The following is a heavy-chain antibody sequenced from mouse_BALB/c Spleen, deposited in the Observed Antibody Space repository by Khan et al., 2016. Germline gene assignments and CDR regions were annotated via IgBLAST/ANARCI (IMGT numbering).Heavy chain of an antibody. CDR1: GYSFTGYY. CDR2: VNPNNGGT. J-gene: IGHJ4*01. CDR3: LRDAMDY. D-gene: IGHD1-1*01. V-gene: IGHV1-18*01. Sequence: VRLHQSGPDLVKPGASVKLACKASGYSFTGYYMHWVKQSPGKSLEWIGRVNPNNGGTRYNQKFKDKAILTVDKSFSTVYMELRSLTSAASAVFYCLRDAMDYWGQGTSVTVSS.